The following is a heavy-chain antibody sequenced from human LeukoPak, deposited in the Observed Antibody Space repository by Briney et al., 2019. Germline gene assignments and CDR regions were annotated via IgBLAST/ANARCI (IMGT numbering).Heavy chain of an antibody. D-gene: IGHD5-24*01. CDR2: IIPIFGTA. Sequence: SVTFSCKSTGCTFSSYANSWVRQAHGQGNEWMGRIIPIFGTANYAQKFQGRVTITTDESTSTAYMELSRLRSEDTAVYYCARGDGYNYGWFDPWGQGTLVTVSS. CDR3: ARGDGYNYGWFDP. J-gene: IGHJ5*02. V-gene: IGHV1-69*05. CDR1: GCTFSSYA.